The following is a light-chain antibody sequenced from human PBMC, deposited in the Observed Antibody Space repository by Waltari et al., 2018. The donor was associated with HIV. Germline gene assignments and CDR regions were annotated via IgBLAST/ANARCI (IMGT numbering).Light chain of an antibody. Sequence: QSALTQPASVSGSPGQSITISCTGSSSDVGTYNLVSWYQHHPGKAPKLISYEGLKRPSGVSNRFSGSKSGNTASLTISGLQAEDEADYHCCSYAGSSNWVFGGGTKLTVL. CDR1: SSDVGTYNL. J-gene: IGLJ3*02. CDR2: EGL. CDR3: CSYAGSSNWV. V-gene: IGLV2-23*01.